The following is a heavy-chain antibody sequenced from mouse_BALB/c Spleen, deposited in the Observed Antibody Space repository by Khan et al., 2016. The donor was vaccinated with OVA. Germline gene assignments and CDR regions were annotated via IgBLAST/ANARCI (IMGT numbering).Heavy chain of an antibody. CDR1: GYNFTDFT. Sequence: QVQLQQSGAELVRPGVSVKISCKGSGYNFTDFTMHWVKQSHAKSLEWIGVISPYYGDATYNQKFKGKATMTVDRSSSTAYMALARLTSEDSAILGWERGGGGDRFAYWGQGTLVTVSA. V-gene: IGHV1S137*01. J-gene: IGHJ3*01. CDR3: ERGGGGDRFAY. CDR2: ISPYYGDA.